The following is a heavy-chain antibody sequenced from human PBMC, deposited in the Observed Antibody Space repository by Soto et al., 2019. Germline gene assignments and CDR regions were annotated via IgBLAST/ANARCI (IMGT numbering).Heavy chain of an antibody. D-gene: IGHD2-21*01. J-gene: IGHJ4*02. Sequence: EVQLVESGGGLVQPGGSLRLSCAASGFTVSSNYMSWVRQAPGKGLEWVSVIYSGGSTYYADSVKGRFTISRDNSKNTLYLQMNRLRAEDTAVYYCARWWWQREGDDYWGQGTLVTVSS. V-gene: IGHV3-66*01. CDR3: ARWWWQREGDDY. CDR2: IYSGGST. CDR1: GFTVSSNY.